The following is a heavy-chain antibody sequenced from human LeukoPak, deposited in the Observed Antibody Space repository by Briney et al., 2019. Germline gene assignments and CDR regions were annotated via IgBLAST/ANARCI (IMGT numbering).Heavy chain of an antibody. Sequence: ASLKVSCKASGYTFTSYDINWVRQATGQGLEWMGWMNLNSGNTGYAQKFQGRVTMTRNTSISTAYMELSSLRSEDTAVYYCARSYSPDYYYYMDVWGKGTTVTVSS. V-gene: IGHV1-8*01. D-gene: IGHD4-11*01. J-gene: IGHJ6*03. CDR3: ARSYSPDYYYYMDV. CDR1: GYTFTSYD. CDR2: MNLNSGNT.